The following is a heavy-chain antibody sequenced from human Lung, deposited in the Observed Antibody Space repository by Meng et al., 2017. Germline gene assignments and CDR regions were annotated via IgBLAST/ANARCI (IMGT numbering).Heavy chain of an antibody. J-gene: IGHJ4*02. Sequence: EVQLVESGGGLVKPGGALGPSCAASGFTFSSYSMNWVRQAPGKGLEWVSSISSSSTYADSVKGRFTISRDNAKNSLYLQMNSLRAEDTAVYYCARGRVVVAATPSDYWGQGTLVTVSS. CDR3: ARGRVVVAATPSDY. V-gene: IGHV3-21*01. D-gene: IGHD2-15*01. CDR1: GFTFSSYS. CDR2: ISSSST.